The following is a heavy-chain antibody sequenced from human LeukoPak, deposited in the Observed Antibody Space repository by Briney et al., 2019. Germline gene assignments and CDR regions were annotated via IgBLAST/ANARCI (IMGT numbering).Heavy chain of an antibody. CDR2: IRSKAYGGTT. CDR1: GFTFGDYA. Sequence: GGSLRLSCTASGFTFGDYAMSWFRQAPGKGLEWVGFIRSKAYGGTTEYAASVKGRFTISRDDSKSIAYLQMNSLKTEDTAVYYCTRDYGLGSYYYFDYWGQGTLVTVSS. V-gene: IGHV3-49*03. J-gene: IGHJ4*02. CDR3: TRDYGLGSYYYFDY. D-gene: IGHD3-10*01.